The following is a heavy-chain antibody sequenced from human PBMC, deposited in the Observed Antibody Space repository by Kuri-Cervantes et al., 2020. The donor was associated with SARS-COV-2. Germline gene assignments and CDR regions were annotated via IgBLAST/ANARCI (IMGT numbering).Heavy chain of an antibody. V-gene: IGHV3-74*01. CDR1: GFTFSSYW. CDR3: ARGDDSWSGYYPRYYYYYGMGV. J-gene: IGHJ6*02. D-gene: IGHD3-3*01. Sequence: GESLKISCAASGFTFSSYWMHWVRQAPGKGLVWVSRINSDGSSTSYADSVKGRFTISRDNAKNTLYLQMNSLRAEDTAVYYCARGDDSWSGYYPRYYYYYGMGVWGQGTTVTVSS. CDR2: INSDGSST.